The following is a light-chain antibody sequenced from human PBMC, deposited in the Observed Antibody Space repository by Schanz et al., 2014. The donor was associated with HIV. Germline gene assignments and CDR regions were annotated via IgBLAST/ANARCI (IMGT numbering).Light chain of an antibody. Sequence: EIVLTQSPGSLSLSPGGRATLSCGASQRLSSSYLAWYQQKPGQAPRLLIFGASNRATGIPDRFSGGVSWPDFTLTISRVEPEDYAVYYCQQYGSSPWTFGQGTRVDVK. V-gene: IGKV3-20*01. CDR1: QRLSSSY. CDR2: GAS. J-gene: IGKJ1*01. CDR3: QQYGSSPWT.